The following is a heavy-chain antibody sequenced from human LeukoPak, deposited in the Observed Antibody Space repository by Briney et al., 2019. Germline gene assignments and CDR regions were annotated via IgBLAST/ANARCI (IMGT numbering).Heavy chain of an antibody. Sequence: SETLSLTCAVYGGSFSGYYWSWIRQPPGKGLEWIGEINHSGSTNCNPSLKSRVTISVDTSKNQFSLKLSSVTAADTAVYYCARSYYYDSNIDYWGQGTLVTVSS. CDR2: INHSGST. V-gene: IGHV4-34*01. J-gene: IGHJ4*02. CDR3: ARSYYYDSNIDY. D-gene: IGHD3-22*01. CDR1: GGSFSGYY.